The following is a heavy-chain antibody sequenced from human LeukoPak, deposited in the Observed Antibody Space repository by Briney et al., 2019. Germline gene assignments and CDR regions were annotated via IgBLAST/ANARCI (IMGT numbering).Heavy chain of an antibody. Sequence: PSETLSLTCAVYGGSLSGYYWSWIRQPPGKGLEWIGEINHSGSTNYNPSLKSRATISVDTSKNQFSLKLSSVTAADTAVYYCARESGYYDILTGYYSSRYLDYWGQGTLVTVSS. J-gene: IGHJ4*02. D-gene: IGHD3-9*01. CDR2: INHSGST. CDR3: ARESGYYDILTGYYSSRYLDY. CDR1: GGSLSGYY. V-gene: IGHV4-34*01.